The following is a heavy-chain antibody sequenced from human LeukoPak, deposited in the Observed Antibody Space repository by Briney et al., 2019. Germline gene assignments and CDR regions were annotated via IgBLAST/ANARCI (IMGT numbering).Heavy chain of an antibody. V-gene: IGHV1-18*01. D-gene: IGHD3-9*01. Sequence: ASVKVSCKASGYTFTSYGNSWVRQAPGQGLEWMGWISAYNGNTNYAQKLQGRVTMTTDTSTSTAYMELRSLRSDDTAVYYCARTGRGYFDWLSRETYFDYWGQGTLVTVSS. CDR2: ISAYNGNT. CDR3: ARTGRGYFDWLSRETYFDY. CDR1: GYTFTSYG. J-gene: IGHJ4*02.